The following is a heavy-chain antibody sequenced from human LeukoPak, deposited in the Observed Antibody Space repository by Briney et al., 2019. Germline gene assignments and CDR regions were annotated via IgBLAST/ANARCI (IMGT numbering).Heavy chain of an antibody. CDR1: GFTFSSYW. D-gene: IGHD6-13*01. CDR2: IKQDGSEK. Sequence: GGSLRLSCAASGFTFSSYWMSWVRQAPGKGLEWVANIKQDGSEKYYVDSVKGRFTISRDNAKNSLYLQMNSLRAEDTAVYYCANPCTPTIAAGTSDSYWGQGTLVTVSS. V-gene: IGHV3-7*03. J-gene: IGHJ4*02. CDR3: ANPCTPTIAAGTSDSY.